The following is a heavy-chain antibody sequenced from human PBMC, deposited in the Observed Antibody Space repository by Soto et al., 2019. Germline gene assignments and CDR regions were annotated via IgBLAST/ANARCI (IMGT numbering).Heavy chain of an antibody. CDR3: ARKRQLGYCSGGSCYSCLYASYFDY. Sequence: SSETLSLTCAVYGGSFSGYYWSWIRQPPGKGLDWIGEINHSESTTSNPSLKSRVTISVDTSKNQFSLKLSSVTAADTAVYYCARKRQLGYCSGGSCYSCLYASYFDYWGQGTLVTVSS. J-gene: IGHJ4*02. V-gene: IGHV4-34*01. CDR1: GGSFSGYY. D-gene: IGHD2-15*01. CDR2: INHSEST.